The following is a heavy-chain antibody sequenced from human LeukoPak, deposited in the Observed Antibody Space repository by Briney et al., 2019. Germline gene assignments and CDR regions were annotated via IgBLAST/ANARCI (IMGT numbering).Heavy chain of an antibody. Sequence: SQTLPLTCTVSADSINSGGYYWSWIRQPPGKGLEWIGSIDHSGSSYYSPSLKSRVTISVDRSKNQFSLHLTSVTAADTAVYARDPGVGWFDPWGQGTLVTVSS. D-gene: IGHD5-24*01. CDR1: ADSINSGGYY. CDR2: IDHSGSS. CDR3: DPGVGWFDP. V-gene: IGHV4-30-2*01. J-gene: IGHJ5*02.